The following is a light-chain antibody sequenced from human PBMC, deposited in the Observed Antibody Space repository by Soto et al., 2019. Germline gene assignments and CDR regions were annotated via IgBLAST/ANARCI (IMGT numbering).Light chain of an antibody. J-gene: IGKJ2*02. CDR1: QSISSY. Sequence: EIVLTQSPATLSLSPGERATLSCRASQSISSYLAWYQQKPGQAPRLLIYDASKRATGIPARFRGSGSGTDFTLTISSLEPEDFAVYYCQQRSNWPSTFGQGTKLEIK. CDR3: QQRSNWPST. CDR2: DAS. V-gene: IGKV3-11*01.